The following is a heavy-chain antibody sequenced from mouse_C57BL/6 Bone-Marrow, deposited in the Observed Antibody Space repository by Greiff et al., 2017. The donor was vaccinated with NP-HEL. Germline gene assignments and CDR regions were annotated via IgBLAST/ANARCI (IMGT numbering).Heavy chain of an antibody. CDR2: ISSGSSTI. Sequence: EVQLKESGGGLVKPGGSLKLSCAASGFTFSDYGMHWVRQAPEKGLEWVAYISSGSSTIYYADTVKGRFTISRDNAKNTLFLQMTSLRSEDTAMYYCARRYYYGSFYYAMDYWGQGTSVTVSS. D-gene: IGHD1-1*01. CDR1: GFTFSDYG. CDR3: ARRYYYGSFYYAMDY. V-gene: IGHV5-17*01. J-gene: IGHJ4*01.